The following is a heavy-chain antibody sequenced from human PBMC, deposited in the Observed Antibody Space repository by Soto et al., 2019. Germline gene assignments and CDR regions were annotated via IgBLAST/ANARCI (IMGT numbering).Heavy chain of an antibody. CDR2: IIPIFGTA. D-gene: IGHD6-19*01. J-gene: IGHJ4*02. Sequence: AVTVSCQASGGTFSSYAISWVRQAAGQGLEWMGGIIPIFGTANYDQKFQGRGTITADEAKSTAYMELRSLRSEDTAVYYCARDREYSSGWYPPGDYWGQGTMVTVSS. CDR1: GGTFSSYA. CDR3: ARDREYSSGWYPPGDY. V-gene: IGHV1-69*13.